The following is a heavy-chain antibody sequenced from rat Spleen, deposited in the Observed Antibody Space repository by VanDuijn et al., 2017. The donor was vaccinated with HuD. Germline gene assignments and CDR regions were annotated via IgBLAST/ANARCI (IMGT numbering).Heavy chain of an antibody. CDR2: ISPSGGIT. J-gene: IGHJ2*01. D-gene: IGHD1-7*01. CDR3: TKMGNYFNH. Sequence: EVQLVESGGDLTQPGRSMKLSCAASGFTFSSYDMAWVRQAPTKGLEWVASISPSGGITYYRDSMKGRFTISRDNAKSTLYLQMDSLRSEDTAPYYCTKMGNYFNHWGQGVMVTVSS. V-gene: IGHV5-25*01. CDR1: GFTFSSYD.